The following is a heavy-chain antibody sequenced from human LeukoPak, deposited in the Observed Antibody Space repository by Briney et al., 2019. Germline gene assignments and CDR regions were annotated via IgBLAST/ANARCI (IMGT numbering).Heavy chain of an antibody. CDR1: GGSISSGGYY. CDR3: ARVRLIEGYPPIPDAFDI. CDR2: IYHSGST. D-gene: IGHD5-24*01. V-gene: IGHV4-30-2*01. J-gene: IGHJ3*02. Sequence: PSETLSLTFTVSGGSISSGGYYWSWIRQPPGKGLEWIGYIYHSGSTYYNPSLKSRVTISVDRSKNQFSLKLSSVTAADTAVYYCARVRLIEGYPPIPDAFDIWGQGTMVTVSS.